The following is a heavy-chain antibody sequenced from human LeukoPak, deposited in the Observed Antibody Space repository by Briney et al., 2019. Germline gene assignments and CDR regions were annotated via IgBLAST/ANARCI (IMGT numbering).Heavy chain of an antibody. CDR3: ANRLDHCGSDSCSDY. CDR1: GFSFSNYA. V-gene: IGHV3-23*01. D-gene: IGHD2-2*01. Sequence: PGGSLRLSCAASGFSFSNYAMNWVRQAPGKGLEWVSTVSGSGSSTYYADSVRGRFTVSRDNSKNTLYLQMSSLRTEDTAVYYCANRLDHCGSDSCSDYWGQGTLVTVSS. J-gene: IGHJ4*02. CDR2: VSGSGSST.